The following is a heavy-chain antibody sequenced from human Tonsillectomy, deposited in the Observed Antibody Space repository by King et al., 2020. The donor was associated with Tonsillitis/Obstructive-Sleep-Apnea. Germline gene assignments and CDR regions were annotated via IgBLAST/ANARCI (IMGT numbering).Heavy chain of an antibody. CDR3: ARGEGYSYGRGYYFDY. CDR1: GGSISSFF. V-gene: IGHV4-59*01. Sequence: QLQESGPGLVKPSETLSVTCSVSGGSISSFFWSWIRQPPGKGLEWIGQIYYSGSSKYNPSLKSRVTISVDTSKNHLSLKLSSVTAADTAVYYCARGEGYSYGRGYYFDYWGQGTLVTVSS. D-gene: IGHD5-18*01. J-gene: IGHJ4*02. CDR2: IYYSGSS.